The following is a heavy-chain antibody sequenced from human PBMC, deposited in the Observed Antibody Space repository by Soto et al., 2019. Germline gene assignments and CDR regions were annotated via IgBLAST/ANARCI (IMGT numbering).Heavy chain of an antibody. V-gene: IGHV3-48*03. D-gene: IGHD3-22*01. Sequence: EVHLVESGGGLVQPGGSLRLSCVASEFTFSSYEGNWVRQAPGKGLEWVSYISGSGSTIHYADFVKGRFTISRDNAKNSLFLQMNSLRAEDTAVYYCARELGHYDISGYLGAYYHDGMDVWGQGTTVTVSS. CDR2: ISGSGSTI. CDR3: ARELGHYDISGYLGAYYHDGMDV. J-gene: IGHJ6*02. CDR1: EFTFSSYE.